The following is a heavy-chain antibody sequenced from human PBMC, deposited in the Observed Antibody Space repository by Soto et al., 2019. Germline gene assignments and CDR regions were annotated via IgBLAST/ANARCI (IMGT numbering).Heavy chain of an antibody. V-gene: IGHV1-18*01. D-gene: IGHD3-16*01. CDR1: GYIFVNYG. CDR3: AMVNNYVTPTPQDV. Sequence: QVHLVQSGDEVKKPGASVKVSCKAPGYIFVNYGIAWVRQAPGQGLESMGWISPYNGNTHYATKVQGGLTMTTDAPTSTAYMDLGSLTSDDTAVYYCAMVNNYVTPTPQDVWGQGTTVTVSS. J-gene: IGHJ6*02. CDR2: ISPYNGNT.